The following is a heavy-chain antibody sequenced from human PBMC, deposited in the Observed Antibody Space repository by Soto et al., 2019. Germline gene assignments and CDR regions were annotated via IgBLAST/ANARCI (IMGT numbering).Heavy chain of an antibody. D-gene: IGHD4-17*01. V-gene: IGHV5-51*01. CDR2: IYPSDSDN. Sequence: PGESLKISCQVSGYTFTIYWIGWVRQMPGKGLEWMGIIYPSDSDNRYSPSFQGQVTISADQSINTAYLQWDSLKASDTAIYYCARPANTVADHFDLWGQGTPVTVSS. CDR1: GYTFTIYW. CDR3: ARPANTVADHFDL. J-gene: IGHJ4*02.